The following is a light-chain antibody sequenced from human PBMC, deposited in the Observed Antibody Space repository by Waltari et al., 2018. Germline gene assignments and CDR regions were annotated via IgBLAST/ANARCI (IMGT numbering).Light chain of an antibody. V-gene: IGKV1-39*01. CDR2: AAS. Sequence: DIQMTQSPPSLAASVGDSVNITCRASQTIRNYLNWYQQRPGKAPKLLISAASSLQSGVPSRFSGSGSGTDFVLTISSLQPEDFASYHCQETYTTLFTFGPGTKVEIK. CDR1: QTIRNY. J-gene: IGKJ3*01. CDR3: QETYTTLFT.